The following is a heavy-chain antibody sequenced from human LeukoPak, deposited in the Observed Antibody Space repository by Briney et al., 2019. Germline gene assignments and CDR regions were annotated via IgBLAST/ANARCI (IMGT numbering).Heavy chain of an antibody. V-gene: IGHV1-46*01. CDR3: ARVLAAAGTRAFDI. CDR1: GYTFTSYY. Sequence: ASVKVSCQSSGYTFTSYYMHWVRQPPGPGLEWMGIINPSGSSTSYAQKFQGRVTMTRDTSTSTVYMELSSLRSEDTAVYYCARVLAAAGTRAFDIWGQGTMVTVSS. J-gene: IGHJ3*02. CDR2: INPSGSST. D-gene: IGHD6-13*01.